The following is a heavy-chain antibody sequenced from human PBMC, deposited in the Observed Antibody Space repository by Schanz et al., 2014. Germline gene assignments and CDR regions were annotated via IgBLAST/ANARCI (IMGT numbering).Heavy chain of an antibody. D-gene: IGHD6-19*01. V-gene: IGHV3-23*04. Sequence: AELVESGGGVVQPGGSLRLSCEASGFIFSNHGMNWVRQAPGKGLEWVSTIRTSASDTFYADSVKGRFTISRDNSQNTLYLQMISLGVDDTATYYCVKTDAGWRFDYWGQGTLVSVSA. CDR2: IRTSASDT. J-gene: IGHJ4*02. CDR1: GFIFSNHG. CDR3: VKTDAGWRFDY.